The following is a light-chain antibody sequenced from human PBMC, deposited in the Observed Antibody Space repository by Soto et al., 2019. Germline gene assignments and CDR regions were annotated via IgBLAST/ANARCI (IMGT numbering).Light chain of an antibody. V-gene: IGLV2-14*01. Sequence: QSALTQPASVSGSPGQSITISCTGTSSDVGGYNYVSWYQQHPGKAPKLMIYDVSNRPSGVSNRFSGSKSGNTASLTISGLQAEDEGDYYFSSYTSSSPYVVFGGGTKLTVL. J-gene: IGLJ2*01. CDR3: SSYTSSSPYVV. CDR1: SSDVGGYNY. CDR2: DVS.